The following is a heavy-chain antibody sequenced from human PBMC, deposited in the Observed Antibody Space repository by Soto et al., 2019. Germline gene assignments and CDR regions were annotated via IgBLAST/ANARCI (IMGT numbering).Heavy chain of an antibody. Sequence: QVHLVQSGAEVKKPGASVKVSCKGSGYAFTTYGITWVRQAPGQGLEWMGWISAHNGNTNYAQKLQGRVTVTRDTSSITAYMELRSLRSDYTAVYYCARGRYGDYWGQGAVVTVSS. V-gene: IGHV1-18*01. J-gene: IGHJ4*02. D-gene: IGHD1-1*01. CDR1: GYAFTTYG. CDR3: ARGRYGDY. CDR2: ISAHNGNT.